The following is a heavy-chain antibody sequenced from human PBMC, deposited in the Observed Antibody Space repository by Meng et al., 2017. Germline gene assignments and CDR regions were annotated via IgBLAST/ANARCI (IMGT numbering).Heavy chain of an antibody. CDR2: ISWNSGSI. V-gene: IGHV3-9*01. J-gene: IGHJ6*02. Sequence: SLKISCAASGFTFDDYAMHWVRQAPGKGLEWVSGISWNSGSIGYADSVKGRFTISRDNSKNTLYLQMNSLRAEDTAVYYCARSRVDMVRGVIIKVYYYYGMDVWGQGTTVTVSS. CDR3: ARSRVDMVRGVIIKVYYYYGMDV. D-gene: IGHD3-10*01. CDR1: GFTFDDYA.